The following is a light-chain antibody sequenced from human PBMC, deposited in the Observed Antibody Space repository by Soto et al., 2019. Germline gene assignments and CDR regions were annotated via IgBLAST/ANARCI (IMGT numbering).Light chain of an antibody. CDR3: QQYNSYSPA. CDR2: DAS. V-gene: IGKV1-5*01. J-gene: IGKJ1*01. Sequence: DIQMTQSPSTLSASVGDRVTITCRASQSISSWLAWYQQRPGKAPKLLIYDASSLQSGVPSRFSGIGSGTEFTLTISSLQPDDFATYYCQQYNSYSPAFGHGTKVEIK. CDR1: QSISSW.